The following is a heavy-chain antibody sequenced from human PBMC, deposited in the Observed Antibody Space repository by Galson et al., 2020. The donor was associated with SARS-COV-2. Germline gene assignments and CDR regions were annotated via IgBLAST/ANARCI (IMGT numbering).Heavy chain of an antibody. CDR3: ARDTTGHLFDY. V-gene: IGHV3-21*01. CDR1: GFTFGSFR. CDR2: ISSGSNFI. Sequence: LSLTCAASGFTFGSFRMNWVRQAPGKGLEWVSSISSGSNFIYDAESVKGRFTISRDNAKNSLYLQMNSLRAEDTAVYYCARDTTGHLFDYWGQGTLVTVSS. J-gene: IGHJ4*02. D-gene: IGHD1-1*01.